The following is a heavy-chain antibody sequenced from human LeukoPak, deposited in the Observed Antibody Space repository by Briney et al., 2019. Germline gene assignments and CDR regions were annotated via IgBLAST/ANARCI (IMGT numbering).Heavy chain of an antibody. CDR1: GFTSSSYW. CDR3: ARSRYGGYIDS. D-gene: IGHD5-18*01. V-gene: IGHV3-74*01. J-gene: IGHJ4*02. Sequence: PRGALRLSCAASGFTSSSYWMYWVRQAPGKGLVCVSRINSDASNTIYADSVKGRFTISRDNAKNTLYLQMNSLRVEDTAVYYCARSRYGGYIDSWGQGTLVTVSS. CDR2: INSDASNT.